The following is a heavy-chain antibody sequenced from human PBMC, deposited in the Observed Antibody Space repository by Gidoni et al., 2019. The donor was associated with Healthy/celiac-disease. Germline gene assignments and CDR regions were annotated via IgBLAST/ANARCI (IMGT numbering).Heavy chain of an antibody. CDR1: GFTFSNAW. D-gene: IGHD1-1*01. Sequence: EVQLVESGGGLVKPGGSLRLSCAASGFTFSNAWMRWVRQAPGKGLEWVGRIKSKTDGGTTDYAAPVKGRFTISRDDSKNTLYLQMNSLKTEDTAVYYCTTDVSSRERDAFDIWGQGTMVTVSS. V-gene: IGHV3-15*01. CDR2: IKSKTDGGTT. CDR3: TTDVSSRERDAFDI. J-gene: IGHJ3*02.